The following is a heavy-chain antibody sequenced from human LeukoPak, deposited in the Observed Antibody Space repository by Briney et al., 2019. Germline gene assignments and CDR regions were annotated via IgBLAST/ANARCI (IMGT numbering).Heavy chain of an antibody. V-gene: IGHV4-38-2*02. CDR1: GYSINSGYY. CDR2: IYRSGST. CDR3: ARGDCSSTICYSPMDV. Sequence: SETLSLTCTVSGYSINSGYYWVWIRQPPGKGLEWIGSIYRSGSTNYNPSLKSRVTISVDTSKNQFSLKVSSVTAADTAVYYCARGDCSSTICYSPMDVWGKGTTVTVSS. D-gene: IGHD2-2*01. J-gene: IGHJ6*03.